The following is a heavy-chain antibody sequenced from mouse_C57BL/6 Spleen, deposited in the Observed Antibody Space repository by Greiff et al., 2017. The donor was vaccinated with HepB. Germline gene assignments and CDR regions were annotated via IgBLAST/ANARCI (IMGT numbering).Heavy chain of an antibody. V-gene: IGHV1-55*01. J-gene: IGHJ1*03. CDR1: GYTFTSYW. Sequence: QVQLQQPGAELVKPGASVKMSCKASGYTFTSYWITWVKQRPGQGLEWIGDIYPGSGSTNFNEKFKSKATLTVDTSSSTAYMQLSSLTSEDSAVYYCARYPRGYHWYFDVWGTGTTVTVSS. CDR3: ARYPRGYHWYFDV. D-gene: IGHD3-1*01. CDR2: IYPGSGST.